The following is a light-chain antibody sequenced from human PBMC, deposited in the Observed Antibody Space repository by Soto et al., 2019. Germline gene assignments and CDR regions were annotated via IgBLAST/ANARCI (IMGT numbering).Light chain of an antibody. CDR3: MQARQSPRT. CDR1: QSLLHSNGYNF. Sequence: DIVMTQSPLSLPVTPGEAASISCRSSQSLLHSNGYNFLDWYLQKPGQSPQILINLGSNRSSGVPDRFSGSGSGTDFTLKISRGEAEDVGVYYCMQARQSPRTFGQGTKVEIK. CDR2: LGS. V-gene: IGKV2-28*01. J-gene: IGKJ1*01.